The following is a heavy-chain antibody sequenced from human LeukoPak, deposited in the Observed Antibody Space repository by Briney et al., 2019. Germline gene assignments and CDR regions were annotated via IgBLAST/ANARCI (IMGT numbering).Heavy chain of an antibody. CDR3: TREDY. J-gene: IGHJ4*02. Sequence: ASVKVSCKTSGYSFTGHYLHWMRQAPGQGLEWMGWIHPNSGGTQYAQKFQGRLIITRDTFLNTVYMELNRLISDDTAVYYCTREDYWGQGTLVTVSS. CDR1: GYSFTGHY. CDR2: IHPNSGGT. V-gene: IGHV1-2*02.